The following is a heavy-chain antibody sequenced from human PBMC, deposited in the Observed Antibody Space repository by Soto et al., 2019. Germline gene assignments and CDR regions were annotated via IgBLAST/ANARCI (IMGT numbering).Heavy chain of an antibody. J-gene: IGHJ6*03. CDR3: AREGGYCSSTSCYPHGLYYYYYMDV. Sequence: GGSLRLSCAASGFTFSSYAMSWVRQAPGKGLEWVSAISGSGGSTYYADSVKGRFTISRDNSKNTLYLQMNSLRAEDTAVYYCAREGGYCSSTSCYPHGLYYYYYMDVWGKGTTVTVSS. D-gene: IGHD2-2*01. CDR1: GFTFSSYA. CDR2: ISGSGGST. V-gene: IGHV3-23*01.